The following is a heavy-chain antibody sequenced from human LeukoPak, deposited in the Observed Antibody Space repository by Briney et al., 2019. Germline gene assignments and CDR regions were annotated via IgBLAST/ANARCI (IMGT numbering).Heavy chain of an antibody. CDR3: ARENYYGSGSHDY. D-gene: IGHD3-10*01. J-gene: IGHJ4*02. CDR1: GFTVSSNY. V-gene: IGHV3-53*01. Sequence: GRSLRLSCAASGFTVSSNYMSWVRQAPGKGLEWVSVIYSGGSTYYADSVKGRFTISRDNSKNTLYLQMNSLRAEDTAVYYCARENYYGSGSHDYWGQGTLVTVSS. CDR2: IYSGGST.